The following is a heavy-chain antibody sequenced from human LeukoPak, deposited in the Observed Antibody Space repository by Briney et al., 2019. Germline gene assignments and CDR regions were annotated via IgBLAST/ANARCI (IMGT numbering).Heavy chain of an antibody. V-gene: IGHV1-46*01. CDR1: GYTFTSYY. Sequence: ASVSLSSKASGYTFTSYYIHWVRQAPGQGLEWMGMINPSDYYTNYAQKFQGRVTVTRDTSTSTVYMELSSLRSEDTAVYYCARGSSGWLFDYWGQGTLVTVSS. D-gene: IGHD6-19*01. J-gene: IGHJ4*02. CDR3: ARGSSGWLFDY. CDR2: INPSDYYT.